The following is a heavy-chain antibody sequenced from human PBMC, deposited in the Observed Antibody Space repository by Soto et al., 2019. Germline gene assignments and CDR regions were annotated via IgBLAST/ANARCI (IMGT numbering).Heavy chain of an antibody. J-gene: IGHJ6*02. V-gene: IGHV1-2*04. CDR1: GYTFTGYY. Sequence: QVQLVQSGAEGKKPGASVKVSCKASGYTFTGYYMHWVRQAPGQGLGWMGGINPNSGGTNYAQKXXGWXXXSRDTSISTAXXEXSXXRSDDTAVYYCARGGDCSGGSCYSPFYYYYYGMDVWGQGTTVTVSS. CDR3: ARGGDCSGGSCYSPFYYYYYGMDV. CDR2: INPNSGGT. D-gene: IGHD2-15*01.